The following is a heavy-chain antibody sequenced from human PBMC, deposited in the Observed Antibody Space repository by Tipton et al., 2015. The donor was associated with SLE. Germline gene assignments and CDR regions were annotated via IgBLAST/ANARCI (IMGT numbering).Heavy chain of an antibody. J-gene: IGHJ6*02. CDR1: GFTFSTYW. V-gene: IGHV3-7*01. CDR2: IHQDGNEK. Sequence: SLRLSCAASGFTFSTYWMSWVRQAPGKGLEWVANIHQDGNEKYSVHSVKGRFTISRDNSKNTLLLQINSLRVEDTAVYYCAKGERKYDYIWGSSHGMDVWGQGTTVTVSS. D-gene: IGHD3-16*01. CDR3: AKGERKYDYIWGSSHGMDV.